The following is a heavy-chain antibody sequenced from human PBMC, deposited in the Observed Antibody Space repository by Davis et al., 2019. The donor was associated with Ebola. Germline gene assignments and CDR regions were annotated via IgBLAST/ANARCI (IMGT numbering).Heavy chain of an antibody. J-gene: IGHJ4*02. V-gene: IGHV1-18*04. CDR1: GYTFTDYG. Sequence: ASVKVSCKASGYTFTDYGITWVRQAPGQGLEWIGWISAYIGDTNYAQTLKGRVTITTDTSASTAYLDLSSLRSDDTAVFYCARATFGYNSGWYADYWGQGTLATVSS. D-gene: IGHD6-19*01. CDR2: ISAYIGDT. CDR3: ARATFGYNSGWYADY.